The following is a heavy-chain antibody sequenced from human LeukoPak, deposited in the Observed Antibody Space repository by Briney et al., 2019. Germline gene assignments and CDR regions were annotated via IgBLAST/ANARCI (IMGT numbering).Heavy chain of an antibody. CDR1: GFTFGSYA. V-gene: IGHV3-23*01. CDR2: ISGSGGST. J-gene: IGHJ4*02. Sequence: GGSLRLSCAASGFTFGSYAMSWVRQAPGKGLEWVSAISGSGGSTYYADSVKGRFTISRDNSKNTLYLQMNSLRAEDTAVYYCARGMGRRHIVVVVAAYFDYWGQGTLVTVSS. D-gene: IGHD2-15*01. CDR3: ARGMGRRHIVVVVAAYFDY.